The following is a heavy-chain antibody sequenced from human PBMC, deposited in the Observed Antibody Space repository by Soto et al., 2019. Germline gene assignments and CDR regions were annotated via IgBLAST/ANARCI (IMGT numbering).Heavy chain of an antibody. D-gene: IGHD3-10*01. Sequence: SETLSLTCTASGGSISSYYWSWIRQPPGKGLEWIGYIYYSGSTNYNPSLKSRVTISVDTSKNQFSLKLSSVTAADTAVYYCARGPVLLWFGYFDYWGQGTLVTVSS. CDR2: IYYSGST. J-gene: IGHJ4*02. CDR1: GGSISSYY. V-gene: IGHV4-59*01. CDR3: ARGPVLLWFGYFDY.